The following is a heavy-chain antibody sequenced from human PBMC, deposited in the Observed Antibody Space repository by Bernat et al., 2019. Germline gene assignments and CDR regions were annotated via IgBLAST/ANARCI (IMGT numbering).Heavy chain of an antibody. V-gene: IGHV3-30*04. CDR2: ISYDGSSQ. D-gene: IGHD6-6*01. CDR1: GSAFSGHA. CDR3: VLEYSTSSIRVRFDY. Sequence: QVQLVESGGGVVQPGGSLRLSCAASGSAFSGHAMHWVRQVPGKGLEWVSVISYDGSSQDYADSVKGRFTISRDNSKNTLSLQMNGLRAEDTALYYCVLEYSTSSIRVRFDYWGQGSLVIVSS. J-gene: IGHJ4*02.